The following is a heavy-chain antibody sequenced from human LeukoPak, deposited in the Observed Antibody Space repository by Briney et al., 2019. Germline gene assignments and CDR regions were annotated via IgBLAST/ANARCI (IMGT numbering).Heavy chain of an antibody. CDR3: ASLRFGAPAAALDY. Sequence: GGSLRLSCAASGFTFSSYSMNWVRQAPGKGLEWVSYISSSSSTIYYADSVKGRFTISRDNAKNSLYLQMNSLRAEDTAVYYCASLRFGAPAAALDYWGQGTLVTVSS. V-gene: IGHV3-48*01. D-gene: IGHD2-2*01. J-gene: IGHJ4*02. CDR2: ISSSSSTI. CDR1: GFTFSSYS.